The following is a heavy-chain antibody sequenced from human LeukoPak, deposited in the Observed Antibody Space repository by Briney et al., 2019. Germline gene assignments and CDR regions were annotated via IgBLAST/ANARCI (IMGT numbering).Heavy chain of an antibody. V-gene: IGHV4-61*08. CDR3: ARDRHSGFDY. J-gene: IGHJ4*02. CDR2: IFDSGRT. CDR1: GGSVSSGDYY. D-gene: IGHD1-26*01. Sequence: SETLSLTCSVSGGSVSSGDYYWSWIRQPPGKGLEWLGYIFDSGRTNYNPSLKSRVTISIDTSKNQISLRLSSLTAADTAVYYCARDRHSGFDYWGQGTLVTVSS.